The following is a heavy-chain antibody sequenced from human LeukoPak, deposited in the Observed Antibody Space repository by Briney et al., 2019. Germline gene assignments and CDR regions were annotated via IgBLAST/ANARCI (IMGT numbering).Heavy chain of an antibody. CDR3: TRGSSGRRDN. D-gene: IGHD6-19*01. CDR2: MNPNSGNT. J-gene: IGHJ4*02. V-gene: IGHV1-8*01. Sequence: VVSVKVSCKASGYTFTSCDINWVRQATGQGLEWMGWMNPNSGNTGYGQSFQGRITMTRDISIGTAYMELSNLTSEDTAIYYCTRGSSGRRDNWGQGTLVTVSA. CDR1: GYTFTSCD.